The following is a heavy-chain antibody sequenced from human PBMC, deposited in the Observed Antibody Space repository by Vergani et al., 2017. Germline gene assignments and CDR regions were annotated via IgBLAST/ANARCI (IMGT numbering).Heavy chain of an antibody. CDR1: GFTFTTYA. CDR2: ISSSSSYI. D-gene: IGHD3-10*01. Sequence: VQLVESGGGVVQPGRSLRLSCAASGFTFTTYAMHWVRQAPGKGLEWVSSISSSSSYIYYADSVKGRFTISRDNAKNSLYLQMNSLRAEDTAVYYCARGYGSGSFGDDGGQGTLVTVSS. J-gene: IGHJ4*02. V-gene: IGHV3-21*01. CDR3: ARGYGSGSFGDD.